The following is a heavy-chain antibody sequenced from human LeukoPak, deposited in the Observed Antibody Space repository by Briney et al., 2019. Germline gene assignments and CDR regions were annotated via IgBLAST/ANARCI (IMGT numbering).Heavy chain of an antibody. CDR2: IYYSGST. CDR3: ASLSSGWYMYYFDY. D-gene: IGHD6-19*01. J-gene: IGHJ4*02. CDR1: GGSISSYY. Sequence: SETLSLTCTVSGGSISSYYWSWIRQPPGKGLEWIGYIYYSGSTNYNPSLKSRVTISVDTSKNQFSLKLSSVTAADTAVYYCASLSSGWYMYYFDYWGQGTLVTVSS. V-gene: IGHV4-59*01.